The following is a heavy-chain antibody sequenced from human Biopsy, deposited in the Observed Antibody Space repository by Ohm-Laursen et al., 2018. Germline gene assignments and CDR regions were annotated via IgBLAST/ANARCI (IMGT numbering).Heavy chain of an antibody. CDR3: ARCMRTTGWPYFDY. CDR2: IYSGENT. V-gene: IGHV4-61*01. J-gene: IGHJ4*02. Sequence: SDTLSLTCTLSGHSIIHSGPENWSWIRQPPCQGLQYIGFIYSGENTNYNPSLRSRVNMPVDTSKNQFSLRLNSVTAADTAVYYWARCMRTTGWPYFDYWGQGTLVTVSS. D-gene: IGHD2/OR15-2a*01. CDR1: GHSIIHSGPEN.